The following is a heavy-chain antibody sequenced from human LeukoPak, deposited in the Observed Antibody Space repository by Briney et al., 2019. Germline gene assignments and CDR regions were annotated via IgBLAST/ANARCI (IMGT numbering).Heavy chain of an antibody. Sequence: GRSLRLSCAASGFIFSSYAMDWVRHAPGEGLEWVAVISYDERNKYYVDSVKGRFTISRDNSKNTLYLQMDSLRTEDTAVYYCATGGTSSWSDFDYWGRGALVTVSS. J-gene: IGHJ4*02. CDR1: GFIFSSYA. D-gene: IGHD6-13*01. CDR3: ATGGTSSWSDFDY. CDR2: ISYDERNK. V-gene: IGHV3-30*04.